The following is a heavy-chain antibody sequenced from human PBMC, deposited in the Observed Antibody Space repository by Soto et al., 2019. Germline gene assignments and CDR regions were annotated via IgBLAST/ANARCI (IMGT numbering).Heavy chain of an antibody. CDR1: GGSFSGYY. J-gene: IGHJ2*01. CDR2: INHSGST. D-gene: IGHD2-15*01. V-gene: IGHV4-34*01. Sequence: QVQLQQWGAGLLKPSETLSLTCAVYGGSFSGYYWSWIRQPPGKGLEWIGEINHSGSTNYNRSLKSRVTISVDTSKNQFSVKLSSGPAADTAVYYCARGLARPPYCSGGSCYVWYFDLWGRGTLVTVSS. CDR3: ARGLARPPYCSGGSCYVWYFDL.